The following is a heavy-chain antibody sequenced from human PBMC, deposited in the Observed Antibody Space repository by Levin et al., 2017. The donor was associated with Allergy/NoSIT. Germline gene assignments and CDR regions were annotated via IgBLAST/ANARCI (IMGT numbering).Heavy chain of an antibody. CDR1: GYTFTSYY. V-gene: IGHV1-46*01. Sequence: GESLKISCKASGYTFTSYYMHWVRQAPGQGLEWMGIINPSGGSTSYAQKFQGRVTMTRDTSTSTVYMELSSLRSEDTAVYYCARDRQHYGSGSYGFDYWGQGTLVTVSS. D-gene: IGHD3-10*01. J-gene: IGHJ4*02. CDR2: INPSGGST. CDR3: ARDRQHYGSGSYGFDY.